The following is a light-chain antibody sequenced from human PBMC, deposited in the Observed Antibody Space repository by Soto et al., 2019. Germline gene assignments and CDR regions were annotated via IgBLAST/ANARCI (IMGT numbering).Light chain of an antibody. CDR1: QSVSSSY. CDR3: QQYGSSPYT. J-gene: IGKJ2*01. CDR2: CAS. V-gene: IGKV3-20*01. Sequence: EIVLTQSPGTLSLSPGERATLSCRASQSVSSSYLAWYQQKPGQAPRLLIYCASNRATVIPDRFSGSGSGTDFTVIISRLEPEDFEVYYCQQYGSSPYTFGQGTKLEIK.